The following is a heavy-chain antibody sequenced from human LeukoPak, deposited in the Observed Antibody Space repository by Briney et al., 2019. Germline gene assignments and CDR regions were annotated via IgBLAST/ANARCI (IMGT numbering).Heavy chain of an antibody. J-gene: IGHJ4*02. V-gene: IGHV3-23*01. Sequence: GGSLRLSCAASGFTFRSYAMTWVRQAPGKGLEWVSEISNVGTINYADSVKGRFTMSRDNSKNTLYLQMNSLRAEDTAVYYCATDLGLTMIRGVIVSWGQGALVTVSS. CDR1: GFTFRSYA. CDR2: ISNVGTI. D-gene: IGHD3-10*01. CDR3: ATDLGLTMIRGVIVS.